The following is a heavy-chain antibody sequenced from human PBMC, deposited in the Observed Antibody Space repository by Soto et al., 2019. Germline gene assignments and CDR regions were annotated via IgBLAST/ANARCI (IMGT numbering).Heavy chain of an antibody. CDR2: IYYSGST. Sequence: QLQLQESGPGLVKPSETLSLTCTVSGGSISSSSFHWGWIRQPPGKGLGWIGSIYYSGSTYYSPSLKSRVTISVDTSKNQLYLKLSSVTAADTAVYYCARRERAAGTDWWFDPWGQGTLVTVSS. V-gene: IGHV4-39*01. D-gene: IGHD6-13*01. CDR1: GGSISSSSFH. J-gene: IGHJ5*02. CDR3: ARRERAAGTDWWFDP.